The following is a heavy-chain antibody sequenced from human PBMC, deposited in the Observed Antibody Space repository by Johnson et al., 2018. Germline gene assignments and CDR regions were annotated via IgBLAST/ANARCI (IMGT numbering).Heavy chain of an antibody. J-gene: IGHJ1*01. V-gene: IGHV3-21*01. CDR1: GFTFSSYS. CDR2: ISSSSSYI. Sequence: VQLVQSGGGLVKPGGSLRLSCAASGFTFSSYSMNWVRQAPGKGLEWVSSISSSSSYIYYADSVKGRFTISRDNAKNSLYLHMNSLRAEDTAVYYCGKALYCSGGSCYSGLQHWGQGTLVTVSS. CDR3: GKALYCSGGSCYSGLQH. D-gene: IGHD2-15*01.